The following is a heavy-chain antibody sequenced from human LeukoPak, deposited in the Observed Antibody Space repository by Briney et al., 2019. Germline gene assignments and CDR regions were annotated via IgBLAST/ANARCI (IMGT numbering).Heavy chain of an antibody. J-gene: IGHJ4*02. V-gene: IGHV4-39*07. D-gene: IGHD3-3*01. CDR1: GGSISSNSYY. CDR3: ARDPYYDFWSGYYRNESPFDY. CDR2: IYYSGST. Sequence: PSETLSLTCTVFGGSISSNSYYWGWIRQPPGKGLEWMGSIYYSGSTYYKPTLKSRVTISVDTSKNQFSLKLSSVTAADTAVYYCARDPYYDFWSGYYRNESPFDYWGQGTLVTVSS.